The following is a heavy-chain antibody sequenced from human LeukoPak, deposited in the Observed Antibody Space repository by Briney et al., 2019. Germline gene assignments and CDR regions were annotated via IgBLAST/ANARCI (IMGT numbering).Heavy chain of an antibody. Sequence: SETLSLTCTVSGGSISSSSYYWGWIRQPPGKGLEWIGSIYYSGSTYYNPSLKSRVTISVDTSKNQFSLKLGSVTAADTAVYYCARLFAVDNENWFDPWGQGTLVTVSS. V-gene: IGHV4-39*01. J-gene: IGHJ5*02. CDR1: GGSISSSSYY. D-gene: IGHD2-21*01. CDR2: IYYSGST. CDR3: ARLFAVDNENWFDP.